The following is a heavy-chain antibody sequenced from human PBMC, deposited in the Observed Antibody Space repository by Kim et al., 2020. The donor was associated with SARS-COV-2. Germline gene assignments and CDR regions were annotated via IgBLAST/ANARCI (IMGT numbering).Heavy chain of an antibody. Sequence: NYNPSLKSRVTISVDTSKNQFSLKLSSVTAADTAVYYCARSIAVAGAFDYWGQGTLVTVSS. J-gene: IGHJ4*02. V-gene: IGHV4-34*01. D-gene: IGHD6-19*01. CDR3: ARSIAVAGAFDY.